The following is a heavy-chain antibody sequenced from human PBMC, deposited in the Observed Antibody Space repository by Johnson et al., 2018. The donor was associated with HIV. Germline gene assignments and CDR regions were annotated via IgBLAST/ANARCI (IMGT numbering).Heavy chain of an antibody. Sequence: VQLVESGGGVVQPGRSLRLSCSASGFTFSSYAMHWVRQAPGKGLEWVSGISWNSGSIGYADSVKGRFTISRDNAKNSLYLQMNSLRAEDTALYYCAKGLGWELLTHDAFDIWGQGTMVTVSS. CDR1: GFTFSSYA. V-gene: IGHV3-9*01. J-gene: IGHJ3*02. CDR2: ISWNSGSI. D-gene: IGHD1-26*01. CDR3: AKGLGWELLTHDAFDI.